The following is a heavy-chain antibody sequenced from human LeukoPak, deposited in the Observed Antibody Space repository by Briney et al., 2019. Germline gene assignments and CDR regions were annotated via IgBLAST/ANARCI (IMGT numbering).Heavy chain of an antibody. CDR1: GDSISSPKW. V-gene: IGHV4-4*02. J-gene: IGHJ4*02. CDR2: VYHSGSA. Sequence: SGTLSLTCAVSGDSISSPKWWSWVRQPPGKGLEWIGEVYHSGSANYNPSVKNRVTISVDKSKNQFSLRLTSATAADTAVYYCARDLRGIVAPPRWGQGTLVSVSS. CDR3: ARDLRGIVAPPR. D-gene: IGHD2-15*01.